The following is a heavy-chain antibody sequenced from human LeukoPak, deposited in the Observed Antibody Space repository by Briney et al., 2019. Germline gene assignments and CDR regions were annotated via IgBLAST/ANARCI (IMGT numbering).Heavy chain of an antibody. CDR3: AKDIPDFLLVT. CDR2: ISGDAGGT. V-gene: IGHV3-43*02. D-gene: IGHD3-10*01. CDR1: GFTFNDHT. Sequence: GGSLRLSCAASGFTFNDHTMHWVRQPPGKGLEWVSLISGDAGGTSYADSVRGRFTTSRYNSKNSLYLHMNSLRTEDTALYYCAKDIPDFLLVTWGQGTLVTVSS. J-gene: IGHJ4*02.